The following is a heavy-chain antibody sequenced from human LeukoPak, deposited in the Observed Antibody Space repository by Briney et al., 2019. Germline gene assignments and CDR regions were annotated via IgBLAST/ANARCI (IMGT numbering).Heavy chain of an antibody. CDR3: ARYVVAEDYMDV. V-gene: IGHV1-2*02. CDR2: INPNSGGT. CDR1: GYTFTGYY. J-gene: IGHJ6*03. Sequence: GASVKVSCKASGYTFTGYYMHWVRQASGQGHEWMGWINPNSGGTNYAQKFQGRVTMTRDTSISTAYMELSRLRSDDTAVYYCARYVVAEDYMDVWGKGTTVTVSS. D-gene: IGHD2-15*01.